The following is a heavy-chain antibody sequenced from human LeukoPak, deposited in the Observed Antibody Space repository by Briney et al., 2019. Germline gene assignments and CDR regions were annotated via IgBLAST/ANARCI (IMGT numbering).Heavy chain of an antibody. J-gene: IGHJ5*02. CDR3: ARVILGYCSGGSCLNNWFDP. CDR2: INHSGST. D-gene: IGHD2-15*01. CDR1: GGSFSGYY. V-gene: IGHV4-34*01. Sequence: SETLSLTCAVYGGSFSGYYWSWIRQPPGKGLEWIGEINHSGSTNYNPSLKSRVTISVDTSKNQFSLKLSSVTAADTAVYYCARVILGYCSGGSCLNNWFDPWGQGTLVTVSS.